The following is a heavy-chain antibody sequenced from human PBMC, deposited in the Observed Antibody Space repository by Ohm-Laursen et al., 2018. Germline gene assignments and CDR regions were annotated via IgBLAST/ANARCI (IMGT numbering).Heavy chain of an antibody. D-gene: IGHD6-13*01. Sequence: ASVKVSCKASGGTISNDVTNWVRQAPGQGLEWMGGTIPMFGTANYAQKFQGRVTITADESTSTAYMELSSLRSEDTAVYYCARGGIAAAGHPSPFFDYWGQGTLVTVSS. CDR1: GGTISNDV. J-gene: IGHJ4*02. V-gene: IGHV1-69*13. CDR3: ARGGIAAAGHPSPFFDY. CDR2: TIPMFGTA.